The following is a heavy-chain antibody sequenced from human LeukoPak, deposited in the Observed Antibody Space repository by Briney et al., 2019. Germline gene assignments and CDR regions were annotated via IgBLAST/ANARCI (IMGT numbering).Heavy chain of an antibody. D-gene: IGHD3-9*01. CDR2: FFYSGNT. V-gene: IGHV4-39*01. CDR3: ARTLRATYHDVLTGYFDY. J-gene: IGHJ4*02. CDR1: GGSISRSSYY. Sequence: SETLSLTCTVSGGSISRSSYYWGWIRQTPGKGLEWMGSFFYSGNTYYNPSLNSRVTISVETSKNQFSLRLSSVTAPDTAVYYCARTLRATYHDVLTGYFDYWGQGTLVTVSS.